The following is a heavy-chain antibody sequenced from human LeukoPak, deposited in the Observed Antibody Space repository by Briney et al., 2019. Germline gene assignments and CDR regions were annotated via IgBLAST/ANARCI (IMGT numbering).Heavy chain of an antibody. J-gene: IGHJ3*02. V-gene: IGHV1-24*01. CDR1: GYTLTELA. Sequence: ASVKVSRKVSGYTLTELAMHWVRLAPGKGLEWMGGFDPEDGETIYAPKFQGRVTMTEDKSTDTAYMELSSLRSEDPAVFFFQTEDVIRYFDWAIIPPHGLAFDIWGQGTMVTVSS. CDR2: FDPEDGET. D-gene: IGHD3-9*01. CDR3: QTEDVIRYFDWAIIPPHGLAFDI.